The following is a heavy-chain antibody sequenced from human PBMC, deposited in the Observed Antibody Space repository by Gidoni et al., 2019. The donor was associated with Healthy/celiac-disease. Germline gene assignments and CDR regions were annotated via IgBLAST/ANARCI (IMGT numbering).Heavy chain of an antibody. CDR3: ARGGGGPLGSFDP. CDR1: GCSVSSGSYY. CDR2: IYYSGST. J-gene: IGHJ5*02. Sequence: QVQLQESGPGLVKPSETLSLTCTVSGCSVSSGSYYWSWIRQPPGKGLEWIGYIYYSGSTNYNPSLKSRVTISVDTSKNQFSLKLSSVTAADTAVYYCARGGGGPLGSFDPWGQGTLVTVSS. D-gene: IGHD2-15*01. V-gene: IGHV4-61*01.